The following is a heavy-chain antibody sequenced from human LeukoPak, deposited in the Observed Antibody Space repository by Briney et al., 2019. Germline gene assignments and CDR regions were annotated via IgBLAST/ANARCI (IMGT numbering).Heavy chain of an antibody. Sequence: GGSLRLSCAASGFTFSSYAMSWVRQAPGKGLEWVAVIGGSGGDTLYADSVKGRFTISRDNSKNTLYLQMNNLRAEDTAVYYCAKGVGAGNSVYFDYWGQGTLVTVSS. D-gene: IGHD4-23*01. V-gene: IGHV3-23*01. J-gene: IGHJ4*02. CDR2: IGGSGGDT. CDR1: GFTFSSYA. CDR3: AKGVGAGNSVYFDY.